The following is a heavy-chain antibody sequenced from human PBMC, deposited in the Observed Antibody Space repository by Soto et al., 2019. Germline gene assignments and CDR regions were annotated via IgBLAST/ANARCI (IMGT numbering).Heavy chain of an antibody. CDR3: AKPQPYCGGDCYSKPFDY. CDR2: ISGSGGST. Sequence: PGGSLRLSCAASGFTFSSYAMSWVRQAPGKGLEWVSAISGSGGSTYYADSVKGRFTISRDNSKNTLYLQMNSLRAEDTAVYYCAKPQPYCGGDCYSKPFDYWGQGTLVTVYS. V-gene: IGHV3-23*01. CDR1: GFTFSSYA. D-gene: IGHD2-21*02. J-gene: IGHJ4*02.